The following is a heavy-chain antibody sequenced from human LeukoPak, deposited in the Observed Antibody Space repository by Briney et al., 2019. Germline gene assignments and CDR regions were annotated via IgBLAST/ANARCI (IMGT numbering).Heavy chain of an antibody. CDR1: GFTFDDYA. Sequence: GGSLRLSCAASGFTFDDYAMHWVRQAPGKGLEWVSGISWNSGSIGYADSVKGRFTISRDNAKNSLYLQMNSLRVEDTAVYYCASIWTGATPNFDYWGQGTLVTVSS. D-gene: IGHD1-1*01. CDR2: ISWNSGSI. CDR3: ASIWTGATPNFDY. J-gene: IGHJ4*02. V-gene: IGHV3-9*01.